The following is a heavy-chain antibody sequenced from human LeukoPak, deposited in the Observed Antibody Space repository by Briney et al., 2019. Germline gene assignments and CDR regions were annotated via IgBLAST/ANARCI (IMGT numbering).Heavy chain of an antibody. J-gene: IGHJ5*02. CDR2: IYYSGST. D-gene: IGHD1-26*01. CDR3: ARRSGSYYWFDP. V-gene: IGHV4-31*03. CDR1: GGSISSGGYY. Sequence: PSQTLSLTCTVSGGSISSGGYYWIWIRQHPGKGLEWIGYIYYSGSTYYNPSLKSRVTISVDTSKNQFSLKLSSVTAADTAVYYCARRSGSYYWFDPWGQGTLVTVSS.